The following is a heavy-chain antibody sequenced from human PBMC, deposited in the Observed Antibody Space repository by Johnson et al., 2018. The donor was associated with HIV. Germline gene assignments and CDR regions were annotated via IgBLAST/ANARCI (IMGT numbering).Heavy chain of an antibody. CDR3: ARRGRSSSWYDLDI. Sequence: QVQLVESGGGLVKPGGSLRLSCAASGFTFSDYYMSWIRQAPGKGLEWVSYISTSGSSIYYADSVKGRFTISRDNAKKSLFLHMNSLRAADTAVYYCARRGRSSSWYDLDIWGQGTMVSVAS. CDR1: GFTFSDYY. J-gene: IGHJ3*02. CDR2: ISTSGSSI. V-gene: IGHV3-11*01. D-gene: IGHD6-13*01.